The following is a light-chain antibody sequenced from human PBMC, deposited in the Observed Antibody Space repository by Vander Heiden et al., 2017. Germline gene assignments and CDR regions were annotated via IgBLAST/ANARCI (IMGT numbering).Light chain of an antibody. CDR1: QSIGTY. CDR2: TAS. CDR3: QQRDSTVST. J-gene: IGKJ2*01. Sequence: DIQMTQSPSSLSASVGDRVTITCRASQSIGTYLNWYQHKPGKAPKLLIHTASGLQSGVPSRFSGSGSRTDFTLTISSLQPEHFATYYCQQRDSTVSTFGQGTKLEIK. V-gene: IGKV1-39*01.